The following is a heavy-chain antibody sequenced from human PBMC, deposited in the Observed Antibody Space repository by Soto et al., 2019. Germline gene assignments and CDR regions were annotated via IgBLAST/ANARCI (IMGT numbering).Heavy chain of an antibody. CDR2: IWYDGSNK. J-gene: IGHJ3*02. Sequence: QVQLVDSGGGVVQPGRSLRLSCAASGFTFSSYGMHWVRQAPGKGLEWVAVIWYDGSNKYYADSVKGRFTISRDNSKNTLYLQMNSLRAEDTAVYYCARMIVGYAFDIWGQGTMVTVSS. V-gene: IGHV3-33*01. CDR3: ARMIVGYAFDI. CDR1: GFTFSSYG. D-gene: IGHD3-22*01.